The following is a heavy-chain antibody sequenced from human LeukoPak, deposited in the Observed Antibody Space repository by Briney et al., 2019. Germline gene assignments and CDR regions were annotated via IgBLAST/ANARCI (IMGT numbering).Heavy chain of an antibody. J-gene: IGHJ4*02. Sequence: ASVKVSCKASGYTFSDNYMHWVRQAPGQGLEYMGWIKPNGGGTKYAQKLQGRVTMTRDTSISTAYMELNRLRSDDTAVYFCARGTWFGDSLGTDFWGQGTLVTVSS. CDR3: ARGTWFGDSLGTDF. CDR1: GYTFSDNY. CDR2: IKPNGGGT. D-gene: IGHD3-10*01. V-gene: IGHV1-2*02.